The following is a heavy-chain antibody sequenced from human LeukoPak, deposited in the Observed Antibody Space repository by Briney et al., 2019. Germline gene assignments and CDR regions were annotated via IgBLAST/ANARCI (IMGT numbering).Heavy chain of an antibody. CDR3: ARDIYCTNTVCYFDS. D-gene: IGHD2-8*01. CDR1: GFTFSSYA. Sequence: PGGSLRLSCAASGFTFSSYAMHWVRQAPGKGLEWVAVISYDGSNKYYADSVKGRFTISRDNSKNTLYLQMNSLRAEDTAVYYCARDIYCTNTVCYFDSWGQGTLVTVSS. CDR2: ISYDGSNK. V-gene: IGHV3-30-3*01. J-gene: IGHJ4*02.